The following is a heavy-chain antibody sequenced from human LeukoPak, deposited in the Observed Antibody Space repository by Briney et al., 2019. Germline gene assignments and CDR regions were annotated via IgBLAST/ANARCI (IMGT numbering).Heavy chain of an antibody. Sequence: PSETLSLTCAVYGGSFSGYYWSWIRQPPGKGLEWIGEINHSGSTNYNPSLKSRVTISVDTSKNQFSLKLSSVTAADTAVYYCARGSGSYTGDYWGQGTQVTVSS. CDR2: INHSGST. CDR3: ARGSGSYTGDY. CDR1: GGSFSGYY. V-gene: IGHV4-34*01. D-gene: IGHD1-26*01. J-gene: IGHJ4*02.